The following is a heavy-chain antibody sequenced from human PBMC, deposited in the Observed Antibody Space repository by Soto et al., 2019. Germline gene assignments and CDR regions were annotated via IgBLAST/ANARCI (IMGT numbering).Heavy chain of an antibody. D-gene: IGHD3-22*01. CDR1: GGSISSYY. V-gene: IGHV4-59*01. J-gene: IGHJ3*02. Sequence: PSETLSLTCTVPGGSISSYYGSWIRQPPGKGLEWIGYIYYSGSTNYNPSLKSRVTLSVATSKNQFSLKLSSATAADTAVYYCARSLNYYDSSGSHDAFDIWGQGKMVT. CDR2: IYYSGST. CDR3: ARSLNYYDSSGSHDAFDI.